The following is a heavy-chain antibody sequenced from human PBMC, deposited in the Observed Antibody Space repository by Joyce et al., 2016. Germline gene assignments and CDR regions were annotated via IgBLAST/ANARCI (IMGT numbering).Heavy chain of an antibody. CDR1: GGSFSGYY. J-gene: IGHJ5*02. CDR2: VNHSGST. V-gene: IGHV4-34*02. Sequence: QVQLQQWGGGLLKPSETLSLTCAVYGGSFSGYYWSWIRQAPGKGLGWIGEVNHSGSTSYDESLKSRVTISVDTSKNQLSLNLTSVTAADTAVYFCARGLVVTGTRVRGYNYGYSSWGQGTLVTVSS. CDR3: ARGLVVTGTRVRGYNYGYSS. D-gene: IGHD5-18*01.